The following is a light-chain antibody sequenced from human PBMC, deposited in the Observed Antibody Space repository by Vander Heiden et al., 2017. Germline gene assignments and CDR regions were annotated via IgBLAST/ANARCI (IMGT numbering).Light chain of an antibody. CDR1: NLGGQS. V-gene: IGLV3-21*02. J-gene: IGLJ1*01. CDR2: DDT. CDR3: QVCDSRSTHYV. Sequence: SDVLTQAPSVSVAPGQTARISCGGDNLGGQSVHWYQQKPGQAPVLVVYDDTKRPSGSPERLSASRSGNTATLTISKGEAGDEADYYCQVCDSRSTHYVFGTGTKVTVL.